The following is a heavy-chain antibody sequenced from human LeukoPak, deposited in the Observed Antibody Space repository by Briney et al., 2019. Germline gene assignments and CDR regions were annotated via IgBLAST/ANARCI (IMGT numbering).Heavy chain of an antibody. D-gene: IGHD2-21*02. CDR2: IYHSGST. CDR3: ARPAGRAHCGGDCVRHWFDP. CDR1: GYSISSGYY. V-gene: IGHV4-38-2*01. J-gene: IGHJ5*02. Sequence: SSETLSLTXAVSGYSISSGYYWGWVRQPPGKGLEWIGSIYHSGSTYYNPSLKSRVTISVDTSKNQFSLKLSSVTAADTAVYYCARPAGRAHCGGDCVRHWFDPWGQGTLVTVSS.